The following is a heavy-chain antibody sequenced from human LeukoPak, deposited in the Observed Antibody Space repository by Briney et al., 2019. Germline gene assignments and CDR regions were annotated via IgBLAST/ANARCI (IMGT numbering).Heavy chain of an antibody. D-gene: IGHD3-3*01. V-gene: IGHV3-23*01. Sequence: GGSLGLSFAASGFPFRSYAMGWVGQAPGKGLEWVSPISGSGGSTYYADSVKGRFTISRDNSKNTLYLQMNSLRAEDTAVYYCAKDRGRTGFWSGYYTYWGQGTLVTVSS. J-gene: IGHJ4*02. CDR2: ISGSGGST. CDR1: GFPFRSYA. CDR3: AKDRGRTGFWSGYYTY.